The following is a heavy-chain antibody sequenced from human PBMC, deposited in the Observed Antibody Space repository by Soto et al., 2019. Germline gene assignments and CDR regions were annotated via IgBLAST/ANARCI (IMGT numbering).Heavy chain of an antibody. CDR3: AREGMTTVTFDP. V-gene: IGHV4-30-2*01. D-gene: IGHD4-4*01. J-gene: IGHJ5*02. CDR1: GGSISSGGYS. Sequence: QLQLQESGSGLVKPSQTLSLTCAVSGGSISSGGYSWSWIRPPPGKGLEWIGYIYHSGSTYYNPSLKSRVTISVDRSKNQFSLKLSSVTAADTAVYYCAREGMTTVTFDPWGQGTLVTVSS. CDR2: IYHSGST.